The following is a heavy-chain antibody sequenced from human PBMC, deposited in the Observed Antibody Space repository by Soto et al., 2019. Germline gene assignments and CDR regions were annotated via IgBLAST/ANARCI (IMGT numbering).Heavy chain of an antibody. V-gene: IGHV4-34*01. J-gene: IGHJ4*02. CDR2: IYYSGST. Sequence: SETLSLTCAVYGGSFSGYYWTWIRQPPGTGLEWIGYIYYSGSTNYNPSLKSRVTISVDTSKNQFSLKLTSVTAADTAVYYCARDKITGLFDYWGQGTLVTVSS. D-gene: IGHD2-8*02. CDR1: GGSFSGYY. CDR3: ARDKITGLFDY.